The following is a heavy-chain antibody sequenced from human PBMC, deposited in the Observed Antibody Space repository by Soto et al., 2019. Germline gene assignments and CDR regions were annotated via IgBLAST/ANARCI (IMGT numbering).Heavy chain of an antibody. D-gene: IGHD6-25*01. CDR1: GGSISSDY. J-gene: IGHJ3*02. V-gene: IGHV4-59*01. Sequence: ETLSLTCTVSGGSISSDYWSWIRQPPGKGLEWIGYIYYSGSTKYTPSLKSRVTISVDTSENQFSLSLTSVTAADTAMYYCARDLAAARAFDIWGQGTMVTVSS. CDR3: ARDLAAARAFDI. CDR2: IYYSGST.